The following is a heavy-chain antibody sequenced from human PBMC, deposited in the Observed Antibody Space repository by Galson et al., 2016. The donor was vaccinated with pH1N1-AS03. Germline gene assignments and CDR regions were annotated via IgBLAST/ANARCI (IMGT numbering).Heavy chain of an antibody. CDR1: GLTFSSYA. Sequence: SVKVSCKASGLTFSSYAISWVRQAPGQGLEWMGGGKGVFRTTNYAQKFQGRITNTMDQSTGTAYMEVSILRAEDTAAYYGATAGNYFDIRRFDYWGQGTPVTVFS. CDR2: GKGVFRTT. J-gene: IGHJ4*02. CDR3: ATAGNYFDIRRFDY. D-gene: IGHD3-9*01. V-gene: IGHV1-69*05.